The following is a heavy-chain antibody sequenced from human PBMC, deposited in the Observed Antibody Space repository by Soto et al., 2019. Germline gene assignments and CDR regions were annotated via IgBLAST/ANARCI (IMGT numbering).Heavy chain of an antibody. CDR1: RYSFTNSG. CDR2: MNPGIGDT. D-gene: IGHD1-7*01. J-gene: IGHJ6*02. Sequence: VKVSCKATRYSFTNSGVRCVRHATGQGLKWMGGMNPGIGDTEYAQKFQGRVTITADESTGTAYLELSSLRSEDTAVYYCARARDWYYGTPRGDYYYYGMDVWGQGTTVTV. CDR3: ARARDWYYGTPRGDYYYYGMDV. V-gene: IGHV1-69*13.